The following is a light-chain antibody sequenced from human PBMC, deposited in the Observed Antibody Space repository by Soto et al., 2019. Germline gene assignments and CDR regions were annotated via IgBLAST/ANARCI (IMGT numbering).Light chain of an antibody. CDR3: QQSYITPLT. V-gene: IGKV1-39*01. CDR1: QSISTF. J-gene: IGKJ1*01. Sequence: DIQMTQSPSSLSASVGDRVTITCRASQSISTFLNWYQQRPGKAPKVIIYTASTLQSGVPSRFSGSGSGTDFTLTISSLQPEDFATYYCQQSYITPLTFGQGTKVEIK. CDR2: TAS.